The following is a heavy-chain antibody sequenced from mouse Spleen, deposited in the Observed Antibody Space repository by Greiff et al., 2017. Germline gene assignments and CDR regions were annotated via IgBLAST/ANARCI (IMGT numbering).Heavy chain of an antibody. Sequence: VHLVESGAELVRPGASVTLSCKASGYTFTDYEMHWVKQTPVHGLEWIGAIDPETGGTAYNQKFKGKAILTADKSSSTAYMELRSLTSEDSAVYYCTRWAYWGQGTLVTVSA. J-gene: IGHJ3*01. CDR1: GYTFTDYE. V-gene: IGHV1-15*01. CDR3: TRWAY. CDR2: IDPETGGT.